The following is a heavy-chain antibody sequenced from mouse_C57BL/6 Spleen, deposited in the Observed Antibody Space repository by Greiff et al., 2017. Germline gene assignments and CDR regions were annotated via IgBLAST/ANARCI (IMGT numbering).Heavy chain of an antibody. V-gene: IGHV1-50*01. CDR3: ARKGPGSLDY. Sequence: QVQLQQPGAELVKPGASVKLSCKASGYTFTSYWMQWVKQRPGQGLEWIGEIDPSDSYTNYNQKFKGKATLTVDPSSSTAYMQLSSLTSEDSAVYYCARKGPGSLDYWGQGTTLTVSS. CDR1: GYTFTSYW. CDR2: IDPSDSYT. D-gene: IGHD3-3*01. J-gene: IGHJ2*01.